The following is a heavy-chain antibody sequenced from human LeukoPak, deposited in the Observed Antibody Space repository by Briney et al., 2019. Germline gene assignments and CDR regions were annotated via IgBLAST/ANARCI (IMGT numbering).Heavy chain of an antibody. CDR1: GGTFISYT. Sequence: ASLRVSCKASGGTFISYTISWVRQAPGQGLEWMGGIIPILVIANYAQKFQGRVTITADKSTSTAYMELSSLRSEDTAVYYCARGRHCSSTSCYNYYYYGMDVWGQGTTVTVSS. CDR2: IIPILVIA. V-gene: IGHV1-69*10. J-gene: IGHJ6*02. D-gene: IGHD2-2*02. CDR3: ARGRHCSSTSCYNYYYYGMDV.